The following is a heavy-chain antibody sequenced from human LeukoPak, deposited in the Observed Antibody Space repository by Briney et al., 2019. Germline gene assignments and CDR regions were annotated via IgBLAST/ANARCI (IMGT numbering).Heavy chain of an antibody. V-gene: IGHV3-33*03. CDR3: ASPFPSEY. Sequence: QVQLVASGGGVVQPGRSLRLSCAASGFTFSNYGMHWVRQAPGKGLEWVAVIWYDGSNKYYADSVKGRFTISRDNAKNSLYLQMNSLRAEDTAVYYCASPFPSEYWGQGTLVTVSS. CDR2: IWYDGSNK. J-gene: IGHJ4*02. D-gene: IGHD2/OR15-2a*01. CDR1: GFTFSNYG.